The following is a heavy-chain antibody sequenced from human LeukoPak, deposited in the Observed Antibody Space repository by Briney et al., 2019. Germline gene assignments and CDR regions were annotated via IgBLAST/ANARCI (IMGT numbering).Heavy chain of an antibody. D-gene: IGHD3-10*01. CDR1: GGSVSSGSYY. Sequence: TSETLSLTCTVSGGSVSSGSYYWNWIRQPPEKGLEWIEYIYHSESTHYNPSLKSRDPISIDQYKNKSSLKLSSVTAADTAVYYCARGSLQFGTVTYLDYWGQGTLVTVSS. CDR3: ARGSLQFGTVTYLDY. V-gene: IGHV4-61*01. J-gene: IGHJ4*02. CDR2: IYHSEST.